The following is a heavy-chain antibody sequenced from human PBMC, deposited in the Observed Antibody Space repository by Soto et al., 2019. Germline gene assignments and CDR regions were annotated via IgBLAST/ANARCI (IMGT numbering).Heavy chain of an antibody. D-gene: IGHD2-21*02. V-gene: IGHV1-2*04. CDR1: GYTFTGYY. CDR2: INPNSGGT. Sequence: ASVKVSCKASGYTFTGYYMYWVRQAPGQGLEWMGWINPNSGGTNYAQKFQGWVTMTRDTSISTAYMELSRLRSDDTAVYYCARAMTFQYNWFDPWGQGTLVTVSS. J-gene: IGHJ5*02. CDR3: ARAMTFQYNWFDP.